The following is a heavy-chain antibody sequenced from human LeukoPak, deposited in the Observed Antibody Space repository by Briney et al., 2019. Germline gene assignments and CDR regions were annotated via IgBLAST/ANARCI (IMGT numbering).Heavy chain of an antibody. CDR3: ARSRRIDY. CDR2: IRYDGNNK. J-gene: IGHJ4*02. Sequence: GGSLRLSCGASGFTFSNYGMLWVRQAPGKGLEWVAFIRYDGNNKLYADSMKGRFTISRDNSKNTLYLHINSLRAEDTAVYYCARSRRIDYWGQGTLVTVSS. CDR1: GFTFSNYG. V-gene: IGHV3-30*02.